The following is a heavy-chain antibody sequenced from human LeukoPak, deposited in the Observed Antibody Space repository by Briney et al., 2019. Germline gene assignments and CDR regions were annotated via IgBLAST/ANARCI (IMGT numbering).Heavy chain of an antibody. CDR2: IYYSGST. D-gene: IGHD6-13*01. CDR3: AREQYSSSWYLDAFDI. CDR1: GGSISSYY. V-gene: IGHV4-59*01. Sequence: PSETLSLTCTVSGGSISSYYWSWIRQPPGKGLEWIGYIYYSGSTNYNPSLKSRVTISVDTSKNQFSLKLSPVTAADTAVYYCAREQYSSSWYLDAFDIWGQGTMVTVSS. J-gene: IGHJ3*02.